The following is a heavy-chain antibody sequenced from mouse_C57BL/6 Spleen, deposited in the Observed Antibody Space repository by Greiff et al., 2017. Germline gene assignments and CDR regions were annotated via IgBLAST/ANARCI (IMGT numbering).Heavy chain of an antibody. CDR1: GYAFSSYW. CDR3: ARGDYDEGYFDY. D-gene: IGHD2-4*01. V-gene: IGHV1-80*01. CDR2: IYPGDGDT. Sequence: VQLQQSGAELVKPGASVKISCKASGYAFSSYWMNWVKQRPGKGLEWIGQIYPGDGDTNYNGKFKGKATLTADKSSSTAYMQLSSLTSEDSAVYFCARGDYDEGYFDYWGQGTTLTVSS. J-gene: IGHJ2*01.